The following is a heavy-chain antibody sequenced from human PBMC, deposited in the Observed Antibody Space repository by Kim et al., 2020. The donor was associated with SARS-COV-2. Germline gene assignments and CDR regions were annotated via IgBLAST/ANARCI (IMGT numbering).Heavy chain of an antibody. D-gene: IGHD2-8*01. J-gene: IGHJ6*02. V-gene: IGHV3-23*01. Sequence: GGSLRLSCAASGFTFSSYAMSWVRQPPGKGLEWVSAISGSGTSTYYADSVRGRFTISRDNSKNTLHLQMNSLRAEDTAVYYCAKRPYCTNGVCYPNYYYGMDVWGQGTTVTVSS. CDR1: GFTFSSYA. CDR2: ISGSGTST. CDR3: AKRPYCTNGVCYPNYYYGMDV.